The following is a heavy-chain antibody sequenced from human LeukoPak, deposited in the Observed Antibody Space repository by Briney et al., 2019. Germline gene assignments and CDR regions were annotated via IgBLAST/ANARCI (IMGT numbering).Heavy chain of an antibody. Sequence: PGGSLRLSYAASGFTFSSYSMNWVRQAPGKGLEWVSSISSSSSYIYYADSVKGRFTISRDNAKNSLYLQMNSLRAEDTAVYYCASRPYDSSGYMNYWGQGTLVTVSS. CDR1: GFTFSSYS. CDR3: ASRPYDSSGYMNY. CDR2: ISSSSSYI. D-gene: IGHD3-22*01. V-gene: IGHV3-21*01. J-gene: IGHJ4*02.